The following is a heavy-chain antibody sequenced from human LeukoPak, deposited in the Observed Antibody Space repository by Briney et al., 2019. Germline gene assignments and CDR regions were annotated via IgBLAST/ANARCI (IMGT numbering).Heavy chain of an antibody. CDR3: ARGLMGGSGYYYTTVAFDI. CDR1: GGSISSYY. Sequence: SETLSLTCTVSGGSISSYYWSWIRQPSGKGLEWIGYIYYSGSTNYSPSLKSRVTISVDTSKNQFSLKLSSVTAADTAVYYCARGLMGGSGYYYTTVAFDIWGQGTMVTVSS. D-gene: IGHD3-22*01. CDR2: IYYSGST. V-gene: IGHV4-59*12. J-gene: IGHJ3*02.